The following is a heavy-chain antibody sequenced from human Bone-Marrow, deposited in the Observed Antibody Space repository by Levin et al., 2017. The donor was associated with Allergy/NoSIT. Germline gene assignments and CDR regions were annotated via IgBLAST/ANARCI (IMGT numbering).Heavy chain of an antibody. J-gene: IGHJ6*03. D-gene: IGHD6-13*01. V-gene: IGHV3-48*03. CDR2: ISSSGSTI. CDR3: ARDPLNNIAAAGPGQNYYMDV. CDR1: GFTFSSYE. Sequence: HPGGSLRLSCAASGFTFSSYEMNWVRQAPGKGLEWVSYISSSGSTIYYADSVKGRFTISRDNAKNSLYLQMNSLRAEDTAVYYCARDPLNNIAAAGPGQNYYMDVWGKGTTVTVSS.